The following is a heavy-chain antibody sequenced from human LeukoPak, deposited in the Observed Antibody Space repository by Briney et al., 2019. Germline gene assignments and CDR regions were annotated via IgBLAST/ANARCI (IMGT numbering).Heavy chain of an antibody. CDR2: INSDGYST. D-gene: IGHD2-2*01. Sequence: GSLRLSFAASGFTFSGYWMHWGRPAPGKGLVWVSRINSDGYSTTYADSVKGRFTISRDNAKNTLYLQMNSLRAEDTAVYYCVRLVAVPDAYFDYWGQGTLVTVSS. CDR1: GFTFSGYW. J-gene: IGHJ4*02. V-gene: IGHV3-74*01. CDR3: VRLVAVPDAYFDY.